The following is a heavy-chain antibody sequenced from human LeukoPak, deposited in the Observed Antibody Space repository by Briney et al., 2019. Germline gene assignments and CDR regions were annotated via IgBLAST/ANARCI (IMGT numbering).Heavy chain of an antibody. CDR3: ARDFMATITDY. CDR1: GFTFSNFW. Sequence: GGSLRLSCTASGFTFSNFWMSWVRQAPGKGLEWVSVIYSGGSTYYADSVKGRFTISRDNSKNTLYLQMNSLRAEDTAVYYCARDFMATITDYWGQGTLVTVSS. CDR2: IYSGGST. J-gene: IGHJ4*02. D-gene: IGHD5-24*01. V-gene: IGHV3-66*01.